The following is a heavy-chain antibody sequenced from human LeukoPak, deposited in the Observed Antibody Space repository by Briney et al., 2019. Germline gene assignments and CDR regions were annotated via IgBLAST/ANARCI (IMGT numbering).Heavy chain of an antibody. J-gene: IGHJ4*02. D-gene: IGHD4-11*01. V-gene: IGHV3-21*01. CDR2: VSSSSSYI. CDR3: VRDSYSNCFDY. Sequence: GGSQRLSCAASGFTFSSYRMNWVRQAPGEGLEWVSFVSSSSSYIDYADSVKGRFTISRDNAKNSLYLQMNSLRAEDTAVYYCVRDSYSNCFDYWGQGTLVTVSS. CDR1: GFTFSSYR.